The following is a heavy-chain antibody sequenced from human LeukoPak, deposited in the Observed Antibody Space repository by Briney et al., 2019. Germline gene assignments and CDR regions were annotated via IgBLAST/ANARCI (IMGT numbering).Heavy chain of an antibody. J-gene: IGHJ4*02. D-gene: IGHD1-26*01. V-gene: IGHV4-34*01. CDR3: ARVRGNSLNY. CDR2: INHSGST. CDR1: GGSFSGYY. Sequence: PSETLSLTCAVYGGSFSGYYWSWIRQPPGKGLEWIGEINHSGSTNYNPSLKSRVTISVDTSKNQFSLKLSSVTAADTAVYYCARVRGNSLNYWGQGTLVTVSS.